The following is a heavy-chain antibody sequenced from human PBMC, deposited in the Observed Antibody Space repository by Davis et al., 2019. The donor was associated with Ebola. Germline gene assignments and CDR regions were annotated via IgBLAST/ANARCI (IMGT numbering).Heavy chain of an antibody. Sequence: GESLKISCAASGFTFSTYAMGWVRQAPGKGLEWVSDISSGGGAPYYADSVKGQFTTFRDNPKNTLYLQMNSLRADDTAVYYCAKQRGVGAIDYDYWGRGTVVTVSS. J-gene: IGHJ4*02. CDR2: ISSGGGAP. V-gene: IGHV3-23*01. CDR3: AKQRGVGAIDYDY. D-gene: IGHD1-26*01. CDR1: GFTFSTYA.